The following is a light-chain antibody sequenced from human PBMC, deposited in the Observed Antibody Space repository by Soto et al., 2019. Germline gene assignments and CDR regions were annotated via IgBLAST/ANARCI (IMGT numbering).Light chain of an antibody. CDR1: QSISSW. Sequence: DIQMTQSPSNLSASVGDRVTITCRASQSISSWLAWYQQKPGKAPKLLIYKASSLESGVPSRFSGSGSGTEFTLTISSLQPDDFATYYCQQYNSYSRTFGQGTKV. V-gene: IGKV1-5*03. CDR3: QQYNSYSRT. CDR2: KAS. J-gene: IGKJ1*01.